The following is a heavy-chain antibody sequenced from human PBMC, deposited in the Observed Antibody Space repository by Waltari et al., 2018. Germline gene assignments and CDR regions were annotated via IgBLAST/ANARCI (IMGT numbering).Heavy chain of an antibody. CDR3: AEEGNTTAGLFDS. CDR1: GHSVTNDFY. V-gene: IGHV4-38-2*02. J-gene: IGHJ4*02. Sequence: QVQLRESGPGLVRSSETLSLTCTVSGHSVTNDFYWAWIRQSPGGGLDWIASIYHTGSSHYNSSLKSRVSISTDMSTKQFFLTLTHLTAADTAVYYCAEEGNTTAGLFDSWGQGTLVTVSS. CDR2: IYHTGSS. D-gene: IGHD6-25*01.